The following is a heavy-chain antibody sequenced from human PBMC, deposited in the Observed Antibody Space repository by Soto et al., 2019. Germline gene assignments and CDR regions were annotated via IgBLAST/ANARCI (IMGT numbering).Heavy chain of an antibody. CDR2: IIPIFGTA. J-gene: IGHJ5*02. D-gene: IGHD3-3*01. V-gene: IGHV1-69*12. CDR3: ARGLDFWSGYLWFDP. CDR1: GGTFSSYA. Sequence: QVQLVQSGAEVKKPGSSVKVSCKASGGTFSSYAISWVRQAPGQGLEWMGGIIPIFGTANYAQKFQGRVTTPVDQSKXTAYMELSSLRSEDTAVYYCARGLDFWSGYLWFDPWGQGTLVTVSS.